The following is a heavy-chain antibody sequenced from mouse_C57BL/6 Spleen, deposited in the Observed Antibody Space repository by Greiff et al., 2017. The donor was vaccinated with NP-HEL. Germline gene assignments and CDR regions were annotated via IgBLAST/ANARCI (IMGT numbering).Heavy chain of an antibody. CDR1: GYTFTSYW. V-gene: IGHV1-50*01. CDR3: ERGLDYYGGSFDY. CDR2: IAPSTSYT. D-gene: IGHD1-1*01. Sequence: VQLQQPGAELVKPGASVKLSCKASGYTFTSYWMHWVKQRPGQGLEWIGEIAPSTSYTNYNQKFKGKATLTVDTSSSTAYMQLSSLPSEDSAVYYCERGLDYYGGSFDYWGQGTTLTVSS. J-gene: IGHJ2*01.